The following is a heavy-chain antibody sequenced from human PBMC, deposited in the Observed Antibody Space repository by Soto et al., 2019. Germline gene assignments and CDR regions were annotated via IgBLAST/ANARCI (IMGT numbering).Heavy chain of an antibody. CDR1: GFTFSSYA. CDR3: ARDLVGKGSSSWYCGMDV. Sequence: QVQLVESGGGVVQPGRSLRLSCAASGFTFSSYAMHWVRQAPGKGLEWVAVISYDGSNKYYADSVKGRFTISRDNSKNTLXLQMNSLRAEDTAVYYCARDLVGKGSSSWYCGMDVWGQGTTVTVSS. V-gene: IGHV3-30-3*01. CDR2: ISYDGSNK. D-gene: IGHD6-13*01. J-gene: IGHJ6*02.